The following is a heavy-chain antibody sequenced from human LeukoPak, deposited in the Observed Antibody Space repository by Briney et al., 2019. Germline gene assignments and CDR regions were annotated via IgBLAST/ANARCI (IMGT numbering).Heavy chain of an antibody. CDR3: AGQTHISLLWFGESSNFYDY. Sequence: SETLSLTCTVSGGSISSSSYYWGWIRQPPGKGLEWIGSIYYSGSTYYNPSLKSRVTISVDTSKNQFSLKLSSVTAADTAVYYCAGQTHISLLWFGESSNFYDYWGQGTLVTVSS. V-gene: IGHV4-39*01. CDR2: IYYSGST. J-gene: IGHJ4*02. CDR1: GGSISSSSYY. D-gene: IGHD3-10*01.